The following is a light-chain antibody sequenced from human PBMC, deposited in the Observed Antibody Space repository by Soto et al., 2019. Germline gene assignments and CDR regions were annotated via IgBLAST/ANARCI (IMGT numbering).Light chain of an antibody. V-gene: IGKV3-11*01. J-gene: IGKJ1*01. CDR1: ENVNSY. Sequence: IVLTQSPATLSLSPGERASLSCRASENVNSYLAWYQQKPGQAPRLLIFDASTRATGIPDRFTGSGSGTDFTLTISRLEPEDFAVYYCQFYGDPPKTFGQGTKVDIK. CDR2: DAS. CDR3: QFYGDPPKT.